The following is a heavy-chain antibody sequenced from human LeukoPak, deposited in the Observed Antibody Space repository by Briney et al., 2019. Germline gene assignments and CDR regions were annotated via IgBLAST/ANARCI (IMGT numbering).Heavy chain of an antibody. J-gene: IGHJ4*02. Sequence: GASVKVSCEASGYTFTGYYMHWVRQAPGQGLEWMGWINPNSGGTNYAQKFQGRVTMTRDTSISTAYMELSRLRSDDTAVYYCARSPTYYDSSGYLTGIDYWGQGTLVTVSS. CDR2: INPNSGGT. CDR3: ARSPTYYDSSGYLTGIDY. D-gene: IGHD3-22*01. V-gene: IGHV1-2*02. CDR1: GYTFTGYY.